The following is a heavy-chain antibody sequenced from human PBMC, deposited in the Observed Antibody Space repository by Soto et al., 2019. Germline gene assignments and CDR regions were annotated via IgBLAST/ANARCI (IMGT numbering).Heavy chain of an antibody. CDR1: GFTFSSYG. CDR2: ISGSSDST. Sequence: EVQLLESGGGLVQPGGSKRLSCAASGFTFSSYGMSWVHQAPGRGLEWVSGISGSSDSTYYADSVKGRFTISRDNSKSTLFLQMNSLRAEDTAVYYCAKERGYSAYDVDYWGQGTLVTVSS. J-gene: IGHJ4*02. V-gene: IGHV3-23*01. CDR3: AKERGYSAYDVDY. D-gene: IGHD5-12*01.